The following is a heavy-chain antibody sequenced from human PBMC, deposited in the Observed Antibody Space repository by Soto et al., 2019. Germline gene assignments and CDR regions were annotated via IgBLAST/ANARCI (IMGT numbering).Heavy chain of an antibody. CDR3: GKGGTVITPFYFDY. CDR1: GFTFSSYG. V-gene: IGHV3-30*18. CDR2: ISYDGSNK. Sequence: QVQLVESGGGVVQPGRSLRLSCAASGFTFSSYGMHWVRQAPGKGLEWVAVISYDGSNKYYADSVKGRFTISRDNSKNTRYMQMNSLRAEDTAVYYCGKGGTVITPFYFDYWGQGTLVTVSS. J-gene: IGHJ4*02. D-gene: IGHD4-17*01.